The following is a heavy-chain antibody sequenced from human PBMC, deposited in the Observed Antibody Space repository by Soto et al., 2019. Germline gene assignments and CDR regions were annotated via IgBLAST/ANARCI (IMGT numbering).Heavy chain of an antibody. V-gene: IGHV3-48*01. CDR1: GFTFTTFS. CDR2: IHSSSTTI. J-gene: IGHJ5*02. D-gene: IGHD2-15*01. Sequence: GGSLRLSCAASGFTFTTFSMDWVRQAPGKGLEWVSYIHSSSTTIFYAESVKGRFTVSRDNAKNSLYLKMNSLRVKDTDIYYCARGNYCSGDRCTDGPNWFGPWGRGT. CDR3: ARGNYCSGDRCTDGPNWFGP.